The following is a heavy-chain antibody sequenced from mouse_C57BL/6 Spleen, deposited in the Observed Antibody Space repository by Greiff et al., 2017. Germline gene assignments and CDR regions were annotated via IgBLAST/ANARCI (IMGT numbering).Heavy chain of an antibody. D-gene: IGHD2-3*01. CDR1: GFTFSSYG. CDR3: ARHAGDGYFYAMDY. J-gene: IGHJ4*01. CDR2: ISSGGSYT. V-gene: IGHV5-6*01. Sequence: EVKLMESGGDLVKPGGSLKLSCAASGFTFSSYGMSWVRQTPDKRLEWVATISSGGSYTYYPASVTGRFTISRDNAKNTLYLQMSSLKSEDTAMYYCARHAGDGYFYAMDYWGQGTSVTVSS.